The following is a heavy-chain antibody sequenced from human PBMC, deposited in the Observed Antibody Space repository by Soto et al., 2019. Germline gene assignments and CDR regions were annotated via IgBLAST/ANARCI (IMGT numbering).Heavy chain of an antibody. D-gene: IGHD3-22*01. CDR3: ARAYYYDSSGYYPLYNYGMDV. Sequence: ASVKVSCKASGYTFTSYYMHWVRQAPGQGLEWMGIINPSGGSTSYAQKFQGRVTMTRDTSTSTVYMELSSLRSEDTAVYYCARAYYYDSSGYYPLYNYGMDVWGQGTTVTVSS. V-gene: IGHV1-46*01. CDR1: GYTFTSYY. CDR2: INPSGGST. J-gene: IGHJ6*02.